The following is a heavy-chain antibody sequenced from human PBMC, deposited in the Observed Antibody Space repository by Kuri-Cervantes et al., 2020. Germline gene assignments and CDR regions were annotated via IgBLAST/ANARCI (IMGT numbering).Heavy chain of an antibody. J-gene: IGHJ4*02. CDR3: AREVRVGGKYFDY. D-gene: IGHD3-16*01. V-gene: IGHV1-2*06. CDR2: INPNSGHT. CDR1: GYTLSDHF. Sequence: SVKVSCKGSGYTLSDHFMHWVRQAPGQGLEWMGRINPNSGHTDSAQKFQGRATMTRDTSINTAYMELSSLRSDDTAVYYCAREVRVGGKYFDYWGQGALVTVSS.